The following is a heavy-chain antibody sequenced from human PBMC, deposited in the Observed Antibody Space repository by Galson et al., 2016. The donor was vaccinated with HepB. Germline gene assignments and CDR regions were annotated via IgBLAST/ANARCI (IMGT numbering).Heavy chain of an antibody. CDR1: GFTFSRYD. J-gene: IGHJ4*02. CDR2: IGTAGDT. Sequence: SLRLSCAASGFTFSRYDMHWVRHVTGKGLEWVSAIGTAGDTYYPGSVKGRFTISRDNSKNTLYLQMSSLRAEDTALYYCAKVDCGGDCKRFDYWGQGTLVTVSS. V-gene: IGHV3-13*01. CDR3: AKVDCGGDCKRFDY. D-gene: IGHD2-21*02.